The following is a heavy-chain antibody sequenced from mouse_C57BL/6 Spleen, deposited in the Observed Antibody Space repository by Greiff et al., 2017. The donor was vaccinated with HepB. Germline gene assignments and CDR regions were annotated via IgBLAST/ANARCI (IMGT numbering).Heavy chain of an antibody. CDR1: GYTFTSYW. Sequence: EVQLQQSGTVLARPGASVKMSCKTSGYTFTSYWMHWVKQRPGQGLEWIGAIYPGNSDTSYNQKFKGKAKLTAVTSASTAYMELSSLTNEDSAVYYGTRSPYDDYENWFAYWGQGTLVTVSA. D-gene: IGHD2-3*01. CDR3: TRSPYDDYENWFAY. CDR2: IYPGNSDT. V-gene: IGHV1-5*01. J-gene: IGHJ3*01.